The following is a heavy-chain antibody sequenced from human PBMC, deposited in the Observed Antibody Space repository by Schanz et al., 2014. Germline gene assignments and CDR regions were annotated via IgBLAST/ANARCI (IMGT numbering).Heavy chain of an antibody. J-gene: IGHJ6*02. CDR2: VCYDGSKK. CDR3: VKDLQRELLRDDHYYGMDV. CDR1: GFTFSSYS. D-gene: IGHD1-26*01. Sequence: VQLVESGGGLVQPGGSLRLSCAASGFTFSSYSMHWIRQAPGKGLEWVAVVCYDGSKKYYADSVKGRFTTSRDNSKNTMYLQMNSLRAEDTAVYYCVKDLQRELLRDDHYYGMDVWGQGTTVTVSS. V-gene: IGHV3-33*06.